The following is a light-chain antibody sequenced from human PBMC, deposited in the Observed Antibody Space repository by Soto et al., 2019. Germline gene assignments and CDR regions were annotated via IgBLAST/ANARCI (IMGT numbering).Light chain of an antibody. V-gene: IGKV1-9*01. CDR3: QQLNSYPLT. CDR1: QDISDY. J-gene: IGKJ4*01. CDR2: AAS. Sequence: DIQLTQSPAFLSASVGDRVTITCRASQDISDYLAWYQQRPAKAPKLLIFAASTLQSGVPSRFSGSGSGTEFPLTISILQPEDFATYSCQQLNSYPLTFGGGTKVDIK.